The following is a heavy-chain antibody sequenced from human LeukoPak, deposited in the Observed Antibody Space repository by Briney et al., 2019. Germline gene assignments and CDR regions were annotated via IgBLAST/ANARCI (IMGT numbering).Heavy chain of an antibody. Sequence: GGSLRLSCAASGFTFSSYTMHWVRQIPGERPEWVPSISGDTTYIYYADSLKGRFTISRDNTNTSLFLQMNSLRAEDTATYFCARRGTDASFSFFDVWGQGTMVTVSS. D-gene: IGHD1-1*01. J-gene: IGHJ3*01. CDR1: GFTFSSYT. V-gene: IGHV3-21*01. CDR3: ARRGTDASFSFFDV. CDR2: ISGDTTYI.